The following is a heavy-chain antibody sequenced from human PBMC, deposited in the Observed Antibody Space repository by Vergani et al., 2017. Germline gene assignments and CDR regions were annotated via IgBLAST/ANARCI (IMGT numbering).Heavy chain of an antibody. CDR2: ISGNNDDV. CDR1: GFTFSHYS. CDR3: AKALRAARGAFDI. V-gene: IGHV3-21*02. J-gene: IGHJ3*02. Sequence: EVQVVQSGGGLVKPGGSLRLSCVASGFTFSHYSMNWVRQAPGKGLEWVSSISGNNDDVYYADSVKGRFTISRDNAKNSLYLQMNSLRAEDTALYYCAKALRAARGAFDIWGQGTMVTVSS.